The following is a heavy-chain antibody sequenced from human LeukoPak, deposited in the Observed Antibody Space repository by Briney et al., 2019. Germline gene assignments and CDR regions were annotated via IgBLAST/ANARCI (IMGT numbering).Heavy chain of an antibody. CDR1: GGSISSYY. V-gene: IGHV4-4*07. J-gene: IGHJ6*03. D-gene: IGHD6-13*01. CDR3: ARLTRYSSSWYGYYYYYMDA. CDR2: IYTSGST. Sequence: KPSETLSLTCTVSGGSISSYYWSWIRQPAGKGLEWIGRIYTSGSTNYNPSLKSRVTMSVDTSKNQFSLKLSSVTAADTAVYYCARLTRYSSSWYGYYYYYMDAWGKGTTVTVSS.